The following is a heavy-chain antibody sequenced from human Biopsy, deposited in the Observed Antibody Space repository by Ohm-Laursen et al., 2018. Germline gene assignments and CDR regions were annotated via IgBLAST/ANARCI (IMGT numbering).Heavy chain of an antibody. V-gene: IGHV3-33*01. CDR1: GFTFTNYG. J-gene: IGHJ6*02. CDR3: ARDCFFFFFFFFF. D-gene: IGHD3-3*01. Sequence: SLRLSCAASGFTFTNYGMHWVRQAPGKGLEWVAVIWFDGSNQFYADSVKGRFTISRDNSKDTLYLQMHSLRAEDTAFYYCARDCFFFFFFFFFWGQGTTVTVSS. CDR2: IWFDGSNQ.